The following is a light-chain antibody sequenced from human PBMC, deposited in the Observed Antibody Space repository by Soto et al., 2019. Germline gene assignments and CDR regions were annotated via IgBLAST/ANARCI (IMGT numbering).Light chain of an antibody. CDR3: QQYNNWPPDRT. J-gene: IGKJ1*01. Sequence: EIVMTQSTATLSVSPGERATLSCRASQSVGSNLAWYQQKPGQAPRLLIYGASTRATGIPARFSGSGSGTEFTLTIRSLQSEDFASYFCQQYNNWPPDRTFGQGTKVEIK. CDR1: QSVGSN. V-gene: IGKV3-15*01. CDR2: GAS.